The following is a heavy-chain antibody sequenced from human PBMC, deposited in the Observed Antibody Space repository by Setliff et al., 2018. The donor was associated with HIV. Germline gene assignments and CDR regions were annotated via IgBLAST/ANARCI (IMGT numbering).Heavy chain of an antibody. J-gene: IGHJ4*02. CDR1: GFTFINYA. D-gene: IGHD2-15*01. CDR2: ISGSTGDT. CDR3: AKDQNSAGYYFES. Sequence: PGGSLRLSCAASGFTFINYAMNWVRQAPGKGLGWVSAISGSTGDTYYADSVKGRFTISRDNSKNTLYLQMNSLRDEDTAVYYGAKDQNSAGYYFESWGQGTLVTAPQ. V-gene: IGHV3-23*01.